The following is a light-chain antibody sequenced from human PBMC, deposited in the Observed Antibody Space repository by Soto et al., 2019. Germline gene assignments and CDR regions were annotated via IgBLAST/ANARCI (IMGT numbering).Light chain of an antibody. J-gene: IGKJ4*01. CDR1: QGIASY. CDR2: ATS. V-gene: IGKV1-27*01. Sequence: DVQMTQSPSSLSAFVGDRVTITCRASQGIASYLAWFQQKPGKVPKLLIYATSTLQSGVPSRFSGSGSGTDFTLTINSLQPEDVGTYYCQKYNRAPLTFGGGTKVEIK. CDR3: QKYNRAPLT.